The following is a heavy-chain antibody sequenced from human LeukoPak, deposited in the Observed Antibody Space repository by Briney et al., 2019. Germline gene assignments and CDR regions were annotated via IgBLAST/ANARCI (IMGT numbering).Heavy chain of an antibody. CDR1: GGSISTYY. Sequence: YPSETLSLTCTVSGGSISTYYWGWIRQPPGKGLEWIAYVSDIGSINYNPSLKSRVTISLDTSKNQLSLKLSSVTAADTAVYYCAGHHPRNTVDFWGQGTLVTVSS. V-gene: IGHV4-59*08. CDR2: VSDIGSI. D-gene: IGHD2/OR15-2a*01. J-gene: IGHJ4*02. CDR3: AGHHPRNTVDF.